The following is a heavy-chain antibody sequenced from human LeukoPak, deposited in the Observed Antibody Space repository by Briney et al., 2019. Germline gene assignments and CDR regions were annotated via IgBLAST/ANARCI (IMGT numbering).Heavy chain of an antibody. CDR1: GFRFGDFA. Sequence: GGSLRLSCEASGFRFGDFAMSWVRQTPGKGLEWVSGISGSGANTYYAASVKGWFTSSRDNSKNILYLQMFSLRAEDAAVYYCAKVGENVLRIYPHSYSFDSWGQGTLVAVSS. CDR3: AKVGENVLRIYPHSYSFDS. V-gene: IGHV3-23*01. J-gene: IGHJ4*02. CDR2: ISGSGANT. D-gene: IGHD2-15*01.